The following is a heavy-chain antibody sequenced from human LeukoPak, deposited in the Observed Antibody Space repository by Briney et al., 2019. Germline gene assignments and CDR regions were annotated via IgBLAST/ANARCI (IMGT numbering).Heavy chain of an antibody. V-gene: IGHV3-23*01. CDR2: ISGSGGST. CDR3: AKVRLGTDYYDSSGYYGY. Sequence: PGGSLRLSCAASGFTFSSYAMSWVRQAPGKGLEWVSAISGSGGSTYYADSVKGRFTISRDNSKNTLYLQMNSLRAEDTAVYYCAKVRLGTDYYDSSGYYGYWGQGTLVTVSS. J-gene: IGHJ4*02. D-gene: IGHD3-22*01. CDR1: GFTFSSYA.